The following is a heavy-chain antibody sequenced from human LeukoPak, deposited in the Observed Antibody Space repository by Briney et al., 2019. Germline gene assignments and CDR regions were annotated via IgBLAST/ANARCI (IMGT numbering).Heavy chain of an antibody. D-gene: IGHD1-7*01. J-gene: IGHJ4*02. CDR3: SHAGWNYGIY. Sequence: PGGSLRLSCAASGFTFSSYRMSWVRQAPGKGLKWVADIKQDGTEMYYVDSVKGRFTISRDNAKNSLYLQMNSLRAEDTAVYYCSHAGWNYGIYWGQGTLVTVSS. V-gene: IGHV3-7*01. CDR1: GFTFSSYR. CDR2: IKQDGTEM.